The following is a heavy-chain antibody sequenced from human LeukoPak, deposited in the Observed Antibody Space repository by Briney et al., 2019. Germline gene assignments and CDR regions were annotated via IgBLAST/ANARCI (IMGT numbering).Heavy chain of an antibody. CDR1: GGSISSSSYY. J-gene: IGHJ4*02. CDR3: ARRPGYYYGSGSYYNTYYYFDY. D-gene: IGHD3-10*01. Sequence: SETLSLTCTVSGGSISSSSYYWGWIRQPPGKGLEWIGSIYYSGSTYYNASLKSRVTISVDTSKNQFSLKLSSVTAADTAIYYCARRPGYYYGSGSYYNTYYYFDYWGQGTLVTVSS. V-gene: IGHV4-39*01. CDR2: IYYSGST.